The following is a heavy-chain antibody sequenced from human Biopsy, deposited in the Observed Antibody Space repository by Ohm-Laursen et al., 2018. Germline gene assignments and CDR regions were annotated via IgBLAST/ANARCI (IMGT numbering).Heavy chain of an antibody. CDR1: GYSFSTYD. D-gene: IGHD6-6*01. V-gene: IGHV1-8*01. Sequence: VKASCNASGYSFSTYDVNWVRQARGQGLEWMGWMIPSSGKTGYAQRFQGGVTLTMNTSISTAYMELSGLRSEDTAVYFCARGYSRRVSIFEASIYWFDTWGQGTLVTVSS. CDR3: ARGYSRRVSIFEASIYWFDT. J-gene: IGHJ5*02. CDR2: MIPSSGKT.